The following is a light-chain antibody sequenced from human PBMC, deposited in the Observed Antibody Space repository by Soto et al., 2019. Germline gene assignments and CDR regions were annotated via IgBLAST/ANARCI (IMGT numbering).Light chain of an antibody. CDR1: QNIYKW. J-gene: IGKJ2*01. V-gene: IGKV1-5*01. CDR3: QQYNGYSRT. Sequence: DIQMTQSPSSLSASVGERVTITCRASQNIYKWVAWYQQRPGKAPNLLIYDASRLQIGVPSRFSGSGSGTEFTLTISSLQPDDFATYYCQQYNGYSRTFGQGTKVDIK. CDR2: DAS.